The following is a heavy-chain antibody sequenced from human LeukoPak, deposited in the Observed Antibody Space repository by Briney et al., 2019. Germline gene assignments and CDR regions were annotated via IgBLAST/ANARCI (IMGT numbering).Heavy chain of an antibody. CDR1: GYTFTSYD. J-gene: IGHJ4*02. Sequence: ASVKVSRKASGYTFTSYDINWVRQATGHGLEWMGWMNPNSGNTGYAQKFQGRVTMTRNTSISTAYMELSSLRSEDTAVYYCARGRSIAAAPVLGYWGQGTLVTVSS. CDR2: MNPNSGNT. CDR3: ARGRSIAAAPVLGY. V-gene: IGHV1-8*01. D-gene: IGHD6-13*01.